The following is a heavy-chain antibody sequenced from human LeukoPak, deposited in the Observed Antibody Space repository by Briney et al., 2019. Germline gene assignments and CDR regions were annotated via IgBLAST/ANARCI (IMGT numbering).Heavy chain of an antibody. CDR2: INHSGST. CDR3: ARGITGTTVGY. Sequence: SETLSLTCAVYSGSFSGYYWSWIRQPPGKGLEWIGEINHSGSTNYNPSLKSRVTISVDTSKNQFSLKLSSVTAADTAVYYCARGITGTTVGYWGQGTLVTVSS. D-gene: IGHD1-7*01. CDR1: SGSFSGYY. J-gene: IGHJ4*02. V-gene: IGHV4-34*01.